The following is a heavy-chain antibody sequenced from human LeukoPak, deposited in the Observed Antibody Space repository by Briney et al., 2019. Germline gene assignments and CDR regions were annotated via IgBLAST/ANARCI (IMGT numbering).Heavy chain of an antibody. J-gene: IGHJ6*04. V-gene: IGHV3-30*18. CDR3: AKDVCSQVRCHRTTFYGMDV. D-gene: IGHD1-14*01. CDR2: ISYDRSNE. Sequence: GGSLRLSCAASGFTFSSNGMHWVRQAPGKGLEWVAVISYDRSNEYYADSVKGRFTISRDDSKNTLYLQMNSLRAEDTAVYYCAKDVCSQVRCHRTTFYGMDVWGKGTTVTVSS. CDR1: GFTFSSNG.